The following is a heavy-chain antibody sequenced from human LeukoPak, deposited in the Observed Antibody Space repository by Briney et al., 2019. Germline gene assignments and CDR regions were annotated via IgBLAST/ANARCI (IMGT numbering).Heavy chain of an antibody. J-gene: IGHJ3*02. CDR1: GFTFSSYG. D-gene: IGHD3-16*01. V-gene: IGHV3-30*02. CDR3: AKDNVYTGPDAFDI. Sequence: PGGSLRLSCAASGFTFSSYGMHWVRQAPGKGLEWVAFIRYDGSNKYYADSVKGRFTISRDNSKNTLYLQMNSLRAEDAAVYYCAKDNVYTGPDAFDIWGQGTMVTVSS. CDR2: IRYDGSNK.